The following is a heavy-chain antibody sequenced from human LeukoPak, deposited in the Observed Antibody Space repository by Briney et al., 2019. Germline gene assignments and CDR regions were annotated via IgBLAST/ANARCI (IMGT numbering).Heavy chain of an antibody. D-gene: IGHD3-22*01. Sequence: PSETLSFTCTVSGDSISSSRYYWGWIRQPPGKVLEWIVCIYYSESTYYNHSLMCRFTISLDPSKNQFSLILSSVPSADPAVYYCSRDTWGYYDGSGYYYYFDYWGQGTLVTVSS. J-gene: IGHJ4*02. CDR1: GDSISSSRYY. CDR2: IYYSEST. V-gene: IGHV4-39*07. CDR3: SRDTWGYYDGSGYYYYFDY.